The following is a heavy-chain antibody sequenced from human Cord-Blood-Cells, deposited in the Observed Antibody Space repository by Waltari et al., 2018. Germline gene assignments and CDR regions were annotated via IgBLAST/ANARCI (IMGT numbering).Heavy chain of an antibody. CDR3: ARDLFCTIFDEGGCRTFDI. Sequence: QVQLVQSGAEVKKPGASVKVSCKASGYTFTGYYMHWVRQAPGQGLEWMGWINPNSGGTNYAQKFQGRVTMTRDTSISTAYMELSRLRSDDTAVYYCARDLFCTIFDEGGCRTFDIWGQGTMVTVSS. D-gene: IGHD3-3*01. V-gene: IGHV1-2*02. CDR2: INPNSGGT. J-gene: IGHJ3*02. CDR1: GYTFTGYY.